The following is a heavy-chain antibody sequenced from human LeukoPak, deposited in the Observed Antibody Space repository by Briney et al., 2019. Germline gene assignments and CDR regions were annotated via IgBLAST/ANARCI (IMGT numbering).Heavy chain of an antibody. Sequence: GGSLRLSCAASGFTFSSYAMSWVRQAQGKGLEWVSAISGSGGSTYYADSVKGRFTISRDNSKNTLYLQMNSLRAKDTAVYYCAKDLTLFGVVTEIWGQGTLVTVSS. CDR1: GFTFSSYA. CDR2: ISGSGGST. V-gene: IGHV3-23*01. J-gene: IGHJ4*02. CDR3: AKDLTLFGVVTEI. D-gene: IGHD3-3*01.